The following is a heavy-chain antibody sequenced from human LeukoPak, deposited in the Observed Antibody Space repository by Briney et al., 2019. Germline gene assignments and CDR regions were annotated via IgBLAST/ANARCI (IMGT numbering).Heavy chain of an antibody. CDR1: GGSFSGYY. J-gene: IGHJ4*02. D-gene: IGHD6-13*01. CDR3: AIPGIAAAGSYFDY. CDR2: INHSGST. Sequence: SETLSLTCAVYGGSFSGYYWSWIRQPPGKGLEWIGEINHSGSTNYNPSLKSRVTISVDTSKNQFSLKLSSVTAADTAVHYCAIPGIAAAGSYFDYWGQGTLVTVSS. V-gene: IGHV4-34*01.